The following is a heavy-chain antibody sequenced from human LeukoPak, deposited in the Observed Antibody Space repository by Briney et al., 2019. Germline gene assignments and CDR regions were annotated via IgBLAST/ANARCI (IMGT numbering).Heavy chain of an antibody. Sequence: PSETLSLTCAVYGVSFSGYYWSWIRQPPGKGLEWIGEINHSGSTNYNPSLKSRVTISVDTSKNQFSLKLSSVTAADTAVYYCAQGYDFWSGYYYGMDVWGQGTTVTVSS. J-gene: IGHJ6*02. CDR2: INHSGST. D-gene: IGHD3-3*01. V-gene: IGHV4-34*01. CDR3: AQGYDFWSGYYYGMDV. CDR1: GVSFSGYY.